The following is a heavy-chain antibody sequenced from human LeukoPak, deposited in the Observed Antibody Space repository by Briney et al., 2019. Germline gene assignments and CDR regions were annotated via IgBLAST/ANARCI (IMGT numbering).Heavy chain of an antibody. V-gene: IGHV1-69*05. D-gene: IGHD1-7*01. J-gene: IGHJ4*02. CDR2: IIPVFGMP. CDR3: ARSDAGNSERVIDY. Sequence: SVKVSCKTSGGSFSSYDISWVRQAPEQGLEWMGGIIPVFGMPNYAQKFPGRLTLTTDESTGTAYRELGGLTSNDTAVYYCARSDAGNSERVIDYWGQGTLVIVSP. CDR1: GGSFSSYD.